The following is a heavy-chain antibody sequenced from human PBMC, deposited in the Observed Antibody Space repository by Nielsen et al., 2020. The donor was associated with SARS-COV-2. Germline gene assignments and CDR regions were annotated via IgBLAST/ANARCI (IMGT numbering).Heavy chain of an antibody. Sequence: WVRQAPGQRLEWMGWINAGNGNTKYSQKFQGRVTITRDTSASTAYMELSSLRSEDTAVYSCARGIAVAGPFDYWGQETLVTVSS. D-gene: IGHD6-19*01. V-gene: IGHV1-3*01. CDR2: INAGNGNT. J-gene: IGHJ4*02. CDR3: ARGIAVAGPFDY.